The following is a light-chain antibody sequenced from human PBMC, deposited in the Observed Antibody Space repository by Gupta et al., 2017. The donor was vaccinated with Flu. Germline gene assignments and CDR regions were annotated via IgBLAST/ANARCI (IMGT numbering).Light chain of an antibody. CDR3: QQYITYPLT. V-gene: IGKV1-5*03. CDR1: QSISNW. CDR2: EAS. Sequence: DIQMTQSPSTLSAYVGDRVTITCRASQSISNWLAWLQQKPGKPPKLLVYEASTLEPGVPSRFSGSGSGTEFALTISSLQPDDFATYYCQQYITYPLTVGGGTKVEIK. J-gene: IGKJ4*01.